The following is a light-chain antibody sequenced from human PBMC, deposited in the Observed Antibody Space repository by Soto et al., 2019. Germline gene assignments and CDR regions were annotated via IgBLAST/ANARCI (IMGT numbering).Light chain of an antibody. CDR1: QSVSSN. Sequence: EIVMTQSPATLSVSPGERATLSCRASQSVSSNLAWYQQEPGQAPRLLIYGASTRATGIPARFSGSGSGTEFTLTISSLQSEDFAVYYCQQYNNWLPITFGQGTRLEIK. V-gene: IGKV3-15*01. J-gene: IGKJ5*01. CDR3: QQYNNWLPIT. CDR2: GAS.